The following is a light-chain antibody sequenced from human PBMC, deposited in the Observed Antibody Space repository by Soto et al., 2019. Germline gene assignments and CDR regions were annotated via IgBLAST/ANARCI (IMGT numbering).Light chain of an antibody. CDR2: DTS. CDR1: QSVSIH. CDR3: QQRGNWPPGFT. J-gene: IGKJ3*01. V-gene: IGKV3-11*01. Sequence: EIVLTQSPATLSLSPGERATLSCRASQSVSIHLAWYQQKGGQAPRLLIYDTSNRATGIPARFSGSGSGTDFTLTISSLETEDSAVYCCQQRGNWPPGFTFGPGTKVDIK.